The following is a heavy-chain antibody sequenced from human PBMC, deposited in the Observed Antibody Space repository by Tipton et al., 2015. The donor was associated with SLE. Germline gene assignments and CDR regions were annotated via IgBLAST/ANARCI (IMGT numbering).Heavy chain of an antibody. J-gene: IGHJ4*02. CDR3: ARDAYCSGGSCYGFDS. Sequence: SLRLSCAASGFTFSSYGMHWVRQAPGKGLEWVAFIRYDGSNKYYADSVKGRVTMSLDASKNQFSLTVSSVTAADTAVYHCARDAYCSGGSCYGFDSWGPGTLVAVSS. V-gene: IGHV3-30*02. D-gene: IGHD2-15*01. CDR2: IRYDGSNK. CDR1: GFTFSSYG.